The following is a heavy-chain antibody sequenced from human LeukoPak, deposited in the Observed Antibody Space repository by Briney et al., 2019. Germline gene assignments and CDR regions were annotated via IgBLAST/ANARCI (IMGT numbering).Heavy chain of an antibody. D-gene: IGHD3-3*01. Sequence: SETLSLTCTVSGGSISSSSYYWGWIRQPPGKGLEWIGSIYYSGSTYYNPSLKSRVTISVETSKNQFSLKLSSVTAADTAVYYCARVTGVVGAFDIWGQGTMVTVSS. V-gene: IGHV4-39*01. CDR3: ARVTGVVGAFDI. CDR1: GGSISSSSYY. J-gene: IGHJ3*02. CDR2: IYYSGST.